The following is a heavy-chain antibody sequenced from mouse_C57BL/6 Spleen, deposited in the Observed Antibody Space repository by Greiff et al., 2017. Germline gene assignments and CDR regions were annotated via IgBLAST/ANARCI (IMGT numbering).Heavy chain of an antibody. CDR3: TSTGTKRDY. CDR2: IDPEDGET. D-gene: IGHD4-1*02. Sequence: VQLQQSGAELVKPGASVKLSCTASGFNIKDYYMHWVKQRTEQGLEWIGRIDPEDGETKYAPNFQGKATITADTSSNTAYLQLSSLTSEATAVYYCTSTGTKRDYWGQGTTLTVAS. V-gene: IGHV14-2*01. CDR1: GFNIKDYY. J-gene: IGHJ2*01.